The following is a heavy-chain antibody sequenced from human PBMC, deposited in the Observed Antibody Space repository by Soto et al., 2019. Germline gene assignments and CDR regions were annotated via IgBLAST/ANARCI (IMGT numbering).Heavy chain of an antibody. V-gene: IGHV4-59*01. Sequence: PSETLSLTCTVSGGSISSYYWSWIRQPPGEGLEWIGYIYYSGSTNYNPSLKSRVTISVDTSKNQFSLKLSSVTAADTAVYYCARGLVAGRFDYWGQGTLVTVSS. CDR3: ARGLVAGRFDY. CDR1: GGSISSYY. CDR2: IYYSGST. J-gene: IGHJ4*02. D-gene: IGHD6-19*01.